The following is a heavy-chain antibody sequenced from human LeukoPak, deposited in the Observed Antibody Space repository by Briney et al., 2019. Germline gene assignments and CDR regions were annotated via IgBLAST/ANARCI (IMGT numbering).Heavy chain of an antibody. D-gene: IGHD2-2*01. CDR2: IYYSGST. V-gene: IGHV4-39*01. CDR3: ARLDLYQLLGDVGFDI. J-gene: IGHJ3*02. Sequence: SETLSLTCTVSGGSISSSSYYWSWIRQPPGKGLEWIGSIYYSGSTYYNPSLKSRVTISVDTSKNQFSLKLSSVTAADTAVYYCARLDLYQLLGDVGFDIWGQGTMVTVSS. CDR1: GGSISSSSYY.